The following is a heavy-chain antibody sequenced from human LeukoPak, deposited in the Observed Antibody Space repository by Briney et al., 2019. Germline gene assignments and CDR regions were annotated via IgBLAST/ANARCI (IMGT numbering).Heavy chain of an antibody. J-gene: IGHJ4*02. CDR2: ISSSSSYI. V-gene: IGHV3-21*01. Sequence: GGSLRLSCAASGFTFSSYSMNWVRQAPGKGLEWVSSISSSSSYIYYADSVKGRFTISRDNAKNSLYLQMNSLRAEDTAVYYCARESTIFGVVTTDYFDYWGQGTLVTVSS. CDR1: GFTFSSYS. CDR3: ARESTIFGVVTTDYFDY. D-gene: IGHD3-3*01.